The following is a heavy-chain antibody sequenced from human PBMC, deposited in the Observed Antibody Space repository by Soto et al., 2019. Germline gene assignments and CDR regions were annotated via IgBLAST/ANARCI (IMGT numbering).Heavy chain of an antibody. V-gene: IGHV3-30*03. CDR1: GFTFSSYG. Sequence: GSLRLSCAASGFTFSSYGMHWVRQAPGKGLEWVAVISYDGSNKYYADSVKGRFTISRDNSKNTLYLQMNSLRAEDTAVYYCAGSLSYWGQGTLVTVSS. D-gene: IGHD3-9*01. CDR2: ISYDGSNK. CDR3: AGSLSY. J-gene: IGHJ4*02.